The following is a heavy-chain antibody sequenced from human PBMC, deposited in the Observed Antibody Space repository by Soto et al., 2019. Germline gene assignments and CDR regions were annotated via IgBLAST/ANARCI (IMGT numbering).Heavy chain of an antibody. CDR1: GYTFTSYG. J-gene: IGHJ6*02. Sequence: QVQLVQSGAEVKKPGASVKVSCKASGYTFTSYGISWVRQAPGQGLEWMGWISAYNGNTNYAQKLQGRVTMTTDTPTSTAYMELRSLRSDDTAVYYCARDVGELLYHYSYGMDVWGQGTTVSVSS. CDR3: ARDVGELLYHYSYGMDV. CDR2: ISAYNGNT. D-gene: IGHD3-10*01. V-gene: IGHV1-18*01.